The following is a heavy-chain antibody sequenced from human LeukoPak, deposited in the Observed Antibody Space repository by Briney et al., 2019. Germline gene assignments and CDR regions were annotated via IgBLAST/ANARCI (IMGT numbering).Heavy chain of an antibody. J-gene: IGHJ4*02. CDR2: IYYSGST. Sequence: PSETLSLTCTVSGGSISSYYWSWLRQPPGKGLGWIGYIYYSGSTNYKPSLKSRVTISVDTSKNHFSLKLSSVTAADTAVYYCAREGIRSYDSSGYYYWYYFDYWGQGTLVTVSS. CDR3: AREGIRSYDSSGYYYWYYFDY. D-gene: IGHD3-22*01. CDR1: GGSISSYY. V-gene: IGHV4-59*01.